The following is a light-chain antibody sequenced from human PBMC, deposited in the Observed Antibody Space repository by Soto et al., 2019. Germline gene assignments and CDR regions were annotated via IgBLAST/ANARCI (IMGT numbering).Light chain of an antibody. CDR1: SSNIGVNT. V-gene: IGLV1-44*01. J-gene: IGLJ2*01. Sequence: QSVVTQPPSASGTPGQGVTISCSGSSSNIGVNTVNWYQQLPGTAPKLLIYSNNLRPSGVPDRFSGSKSGTSASLAISGLQSEDEADYHCGSWDDSLNGVVFGGGTQLTVL. CDR3: GSWDDSLNGVV. CDR2: SNN.